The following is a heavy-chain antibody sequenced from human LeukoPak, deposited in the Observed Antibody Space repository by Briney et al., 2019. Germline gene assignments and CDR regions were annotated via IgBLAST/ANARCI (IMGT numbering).Heavy chain of an antibody. V-gene: IGHV3-21*01. CDR2: ISSSSSYI. D-gene: IGHD1-26*01. CDR1: GFTFSSYG. J-gene: IGHJ4*02. CDR3: ARGDTYSGSYYRHFDY. Sequence: NPGGSLRLSCAASGFTFSSYGMSWVRQAPGKGLEWVSSISSSSSYIYYADSVKGRFTISRDNAKNSLYLQMNSLRAENTAVYYCARGDTYSGSYYRHFDYWGQGTLVTVSS.